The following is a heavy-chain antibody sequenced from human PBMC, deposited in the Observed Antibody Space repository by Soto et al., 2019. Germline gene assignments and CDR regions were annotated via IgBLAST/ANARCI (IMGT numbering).Heavy chain of an antibody. CDR1: GYTFTGYY. CDR2: INPNSGGT. D-gene: IGHD1-26*01. J-gene: IGHJ5*02. CDR3: ARARYSTPWWFDP. Sequence: GASVKVSCKASGYTFTGYYMHWVRQAPGQGLEWMGWINPNSGGTNYAQKFQGWVTMTRDTSISTAYMELSRLRSDDTAVYYCARARYSTPWWFDPWGQGTLVTVSS. V-gene: IGHV1-2*04.